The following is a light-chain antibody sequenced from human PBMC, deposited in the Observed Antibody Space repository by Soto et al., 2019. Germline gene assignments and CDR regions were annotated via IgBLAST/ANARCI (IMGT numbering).Light chain of an antibody. CDR3: QQYYSTPWT. CDR2: WAS. CDR1: QSIFYSSNNKHY. Sequence: DIVMTQSPDSLAVSLGERATTNCKSSQSIFYSSNNKHYLTWYQQKPGQPPKLLIYWASTRESGVPDRFSGSGSGTDFTLTISSLQAEDVAVYYCQQYYSTPWTFGQGTKVEIK. V-gene: IGKV4-1*01. J-gene: IGKJ1*01.